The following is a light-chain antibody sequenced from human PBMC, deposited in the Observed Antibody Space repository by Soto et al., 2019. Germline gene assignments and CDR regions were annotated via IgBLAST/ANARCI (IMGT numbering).Light chain of an antibody. Sequence: DIQMTQSPSSLSASVGDRVTITCRASQGVSNFLVWYQQKPWKVPKLLIYAASTLQSGVPTRFRGRGSGADCTITISRLQPEAVATSYCQNDNSSPRTFGQGTKVAIK. CDR1: QGVSNF. J-gene: IGKJ1*01. V-gene: IGKV1-27*01. CDR2: AAS. CDR3: QNDNSSPRT.